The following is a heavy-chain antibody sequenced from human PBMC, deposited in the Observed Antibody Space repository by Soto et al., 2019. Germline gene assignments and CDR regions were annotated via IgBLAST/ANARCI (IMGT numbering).Heavy chain of an antibody. CDR1: GYTFTSYG. CDR3: ARVRLQVSGYYSGMDV. CDR2: ISAYNGNT. V-gene: IGHV1-18*01. J-gene: IGHJ6*02. Sequence: ASVKVSCKASGYTFTSYGISWVRQAPGQGLEWMGWISAYNGNTNYAQKLQGRVTMTTDTSTSTAYMELRSLRSDDTAVYYCARVRLQVSGYYSGMDVWGQGTTVTVSS. D-gene: IGHD2-21*01.